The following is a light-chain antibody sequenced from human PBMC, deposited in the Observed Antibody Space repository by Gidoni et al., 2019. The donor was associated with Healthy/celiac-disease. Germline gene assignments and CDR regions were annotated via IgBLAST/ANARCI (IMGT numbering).Light chain of an antibody. CDR2: AAS. CDR1: QGISSY. Sequence: DIQLTQSPSFLSASVGDRVTITCWASQGISSYLAWYQQKPVKAPKLLIYAASTLQSGVPSRFSGSGSGTEFTLTISSLQSEDFATYYCQQLNSYPLTFGGGTKVEIK. CDR3: QQLNSYPLT. J-gene: IGKJ4*01. V-gene: IGKV1-9*01.